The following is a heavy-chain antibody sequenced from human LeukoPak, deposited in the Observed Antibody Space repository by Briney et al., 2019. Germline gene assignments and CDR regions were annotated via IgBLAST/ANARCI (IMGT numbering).Heavy chain of an antibody. J-gene: IGHJ3*02. CDR1: GFTFSNAW. Sequence: GGSLRLSCAASGFTFSNAWMSWVRQAPGKGLEWVGRIKSKTDGGTTDYAAPVKGRFTISRDDSKNTLYLQMNSLKTEDTAVYYCTTTKKWLVMGDAFDIWGQGTMVTVSS. D-gene: IGHD6-19*01. V-gene: IGHV3-15*01. CDR2: IKSKTDGGTT. CDR3: TTTKKWLVMGDAFDI.